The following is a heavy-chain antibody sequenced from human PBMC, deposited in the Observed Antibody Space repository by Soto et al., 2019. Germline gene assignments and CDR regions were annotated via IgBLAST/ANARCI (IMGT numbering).Heavy chain of an antibody. CDR1: GFSLTSTGMC. V-gene: IGHV2-70*11. CDR2: IEWDDDK. Sequence: SGPTLVNPTQTLTLTCTFSGFSLTSTGMCVNWIRQPPGKALEWLARIEWDDDKYYSTSLKTRLTISKDTSKNQVVLKMTNMDPVDTATYARAPGWDLTSFGGNLDYFFDYWGQGTLVTVSS. J-gene: IGHJ4*02. D-gene: IGHD2-21*02. CDR3: APGWDLTSFGGNLDYFFDY.